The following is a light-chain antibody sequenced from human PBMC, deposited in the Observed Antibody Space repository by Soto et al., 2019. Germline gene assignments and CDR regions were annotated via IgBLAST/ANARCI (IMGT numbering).Light chain of an antibody. CDR2: ATS. CDR3: QKANSFPPG. J-gene: IGKJ3*01. CDR1: QGINNW. Sequence: DIQMTQSPSSVSASVGDRVTITCRTSQGINNWLAWYQEKPGRAPKLLIFATSNLHGGVPSRFSGSGSGTDFTLTISSLQPEDFRTYYCQKANSFPPGFGPRSKGD. V-gene: IGKV1-12*01.